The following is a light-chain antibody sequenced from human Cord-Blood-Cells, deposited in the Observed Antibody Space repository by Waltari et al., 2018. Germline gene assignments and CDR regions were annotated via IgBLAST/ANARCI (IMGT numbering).Light chain of an antibody. Sequence: DIQMTQSPSSLSASVGDRVTITCRASQSISSYLNWYQQKPGKAPKLLIYAASSLQSGVPSRFSGCGSGTDFTLNISSLQPEDFATYYCQQSYSTPWTFGQGTKVEIK. V-gene: IGKV1-39*01. CDR2: AAS. CDR1: QSISSY. J-gene: IGKJ1*01. CDR3: QQSYSTPWT.